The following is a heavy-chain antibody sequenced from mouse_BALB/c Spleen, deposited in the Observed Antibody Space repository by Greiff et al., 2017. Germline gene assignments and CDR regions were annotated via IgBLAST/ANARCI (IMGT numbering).Heavy chain of an antibody. J-gene: IGHJ3*01. V-gene: IGHV1-87*01. CDR3: ARDYYY. CDR2: IYPGDGDT. CDR1: GYTFTSYW. Sequence: QVQLKESGAELARPGASVKLSCKASGYTFTSYWMQWVKQRPGQGLEWIGAIYPGDGDTRYTQKFKGKATLTADKSSSTAYMQLSSLASEDSAVYYCARDYYYWGQGTLVTVSA. D-gene: IGHD1-1*01.